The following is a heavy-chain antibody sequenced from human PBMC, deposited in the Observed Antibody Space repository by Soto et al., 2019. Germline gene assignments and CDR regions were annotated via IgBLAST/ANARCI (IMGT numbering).Heavy chain of an antibody. D-gene: IGHD7-27*01. J-gene: IGHJ6*02. CDR3: AKDPTGALPYYYYGMDV. CDR2: ISGSGGST. Sequence: GGSLRLSCAASGFTFSSYAMSWVRQAPGKGLEWVSAISGSGGSTYYADSVKGRFTISRDNSKNTLYLQMNSLRAEDTAVYYCAKDPTGALPYYYYGMDVWGQGTTVTVSS. V-gene: IGHV3-23*01. CDR1: GFTFSSYA.